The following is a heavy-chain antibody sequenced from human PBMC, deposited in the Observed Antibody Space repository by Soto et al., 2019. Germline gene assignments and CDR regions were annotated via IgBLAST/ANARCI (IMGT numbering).Heavy chain of an antibody. V-gene: IGHV1-69*01. CDR3: AREFRHSGYDSVSDY. D-gene: IGHD5-12*01. CDR1: GGTFSSYA. J-gene: IGHJ4*02. Sequence: QVQLVQSGAEVKKPGSSVKVSCKASGGTFSSYAISWVRQAPGQGLEWMGGIIPIFGTANYAQKFQGRVTITADESTSTAYMELRILRSEDRAVYYCAREFRHSGYDSVSDYWGQGTLVTVSS. CDR2: IIPIFGTA.